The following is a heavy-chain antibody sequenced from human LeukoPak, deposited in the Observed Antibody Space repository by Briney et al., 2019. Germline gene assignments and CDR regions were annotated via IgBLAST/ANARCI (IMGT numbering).Heavy chain of an antibody. D-gene: IGHD1-26*01. CDR1: GYTFTTYY. J-gene: IGHJ3*02. Sequence: ASVKVSCKASGYTFTTYYILWVRQAPGQGLEWMGFINPSGGSTSYAQKFQGRVTMTRDTSTSTVYMELSSLRSEDTAVYYCARGRSGSYAAHRPHKSTLWRNDAFDIWGQGTMVTVSS. CDR3: ARGRSGSYAAHRPHKSTLWRNDAFDI. CDR2: INPSGGST. V-gene: IGHV1-46*01.